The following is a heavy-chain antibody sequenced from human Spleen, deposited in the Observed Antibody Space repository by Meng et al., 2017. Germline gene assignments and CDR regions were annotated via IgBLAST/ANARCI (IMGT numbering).Heavy chain of an antibody. CDR2: VYPGDSTT. J-gene: IGHJ4*02. CDR1: GYTFISHW. V-gene: IGHV5-51*01. D-gene: IGHD3-22*01. Sequence: GESLKISCKCSGYTFISHWIGWVRQMPGKGLEWMGTVYPGDSTTIYSPSFQGQVIISADNSISTACLQWSSLKASDTAVYYCARSPATTNYFDSTFDYWGQGTLVTVSS. CDR3: ARSPATTNYFDSTFDY.